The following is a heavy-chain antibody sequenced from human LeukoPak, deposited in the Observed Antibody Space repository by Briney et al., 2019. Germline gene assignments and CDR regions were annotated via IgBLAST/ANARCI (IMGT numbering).Heavy chain of an antibody. Sequence: ASVKVSCKASGGTFSSYAISWVRQAPGQGLEWMGGIIPIFGTANYAQKFQGRVTITADESTSTAYMELSSLRSEDTAVYYCASSRFLEWLLYRLFFDYWGRGTLVTVSS. CDR1: GGTFSSYA. CDR2: IIPIFGTA. CDR3: ASSRFLEWLLYRLFFDY. J-gene: IGHJ4*02. D-gene: IGHD3-3*01. V-gene: IGHV1-69*13.